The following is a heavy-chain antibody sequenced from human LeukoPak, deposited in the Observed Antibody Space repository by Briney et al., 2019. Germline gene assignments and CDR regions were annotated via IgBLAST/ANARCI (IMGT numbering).Heavy chain of an antibody. CDR3: ARGNYDSSGYHLYY. V-gene: IGHV1-8*01. D-gene: IGHD3-22*01. CDR1: GYTLTSYD. J-gene: IGHJ4*02. CDR2: MNPNSGNT. Sequence: ASVKVSCKASGYTLTSYDINWVRQATGQGLEWMGWMNPNSGNTGYAQEFQGRVTMTRNTSISTAYMELSSLRSEDTAVYYCARGNYDSSGYHLYYWGQGTLVTVSS.